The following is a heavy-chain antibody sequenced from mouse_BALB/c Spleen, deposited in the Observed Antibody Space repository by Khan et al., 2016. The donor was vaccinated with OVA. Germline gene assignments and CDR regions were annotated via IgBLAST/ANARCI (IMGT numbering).Heavy chain of an antibody. CDR3: ARAYGNNYWYFDV. CDR1: GFSLTSNG. CDR2: IWAGGST. Sequence: QVQLKESGPGLVAPSQSLSITCTVSGFSLTSNGVHWVRQPPGKGLEWLGVIWAGGSTTYNSALMSRVSISKDNSKSQVFLKMNSLQSDDTAMYYCARAYGNNYWYFDVWGAGTTVTVSS. V-gene: IGHV2-9*02. D-gene: IGHD1-1*01. J-gene: IGHJ1*01.